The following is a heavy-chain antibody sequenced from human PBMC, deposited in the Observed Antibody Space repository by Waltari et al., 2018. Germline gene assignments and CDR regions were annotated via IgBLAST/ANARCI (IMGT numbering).Heavy chain of an antibody. J-gene: IGHJ6*02. CDR1: GFTFSSYD. Sequence: EVQLVESGGGLVQPGGSLRLSCAASGFTFSSYDMHWVRQATGKGLEWCAAIGTAGETDEPGSGKGRFTITRENAKNSLYLQMNSRRAGDTAVYYCARDRGLYGMDVWGQGTTVTVSS. V-gene: IGHV3-13*01. CDR2: IGTAGET. CDR3: ARDRGLYGMDV.